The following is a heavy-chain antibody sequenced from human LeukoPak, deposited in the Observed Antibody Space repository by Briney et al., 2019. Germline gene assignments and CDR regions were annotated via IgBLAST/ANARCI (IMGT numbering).Heavy chain of an antibody. CDR1: GYTFTSYG. CDR2: LNPNSGGT. Sequence: ASVKVSCKASGYTFTSYGISWVRQAPGQGLEWMGWLNPNSGGTIYAQKYQGRVTMTRDTSISTAYMELGRLRSDDTAMYYCARDDDGGSEFDYWGQGTLVTVSS. J-gene: IGHJ4*02. D-gene: IGHD3-10*01. CDR3: ARDDDGGSEFDY. V-gene: IGHV1-2*02.